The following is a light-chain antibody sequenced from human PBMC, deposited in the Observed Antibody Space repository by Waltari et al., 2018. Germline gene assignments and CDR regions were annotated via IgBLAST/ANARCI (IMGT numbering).Light chain of an antibody. Sequence: DIVMTQTTLSLPITPGEPASISCRSSQSLLHSNGNTYLHWYLQKPGQSPELLIYGSSNRASGVPDRFSGSGSGTDFTLKISKVEAEDAGVYYCVQAIAFPFTFGPGTKLEIK. CDR1: QSLLHSNGNTY. CDR3: VQAIAFPFT. J-gene: IGKJ3*01. CDR2: GSS. V-gene: IGKV2-40*01.